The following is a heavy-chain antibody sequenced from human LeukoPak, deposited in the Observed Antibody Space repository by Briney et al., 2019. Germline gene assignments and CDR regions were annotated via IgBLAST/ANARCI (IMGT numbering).Heavy chain of an antibody. CDR3: ARDLSGSHFDY. V-gene: IGHV1-69*01. D-gene: IGHD1-26*01. Sequence: KLQGRVTITADESTSTAYMELSSLRSEDTAVYYCARDLSGSHFDYWGQGTLVTVSS. J-gene: IGHJ4*02.